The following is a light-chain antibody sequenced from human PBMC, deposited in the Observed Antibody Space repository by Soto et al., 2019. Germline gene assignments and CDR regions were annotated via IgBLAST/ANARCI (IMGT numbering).Light chain of an antibody. CDR3: QQYDNLPLT. CDR2: GAS. Sequence: IRLTQSPTSLIASVGDRVTITCQASQYVGNYLNWYQQKPGEPPRLLISGASNLEPGVPARFSGSGSGADFTFIISSLQPEDIATYYCQQYDNLPLTFGGGTKVEIK. J-gene: IGKJ4*01. V-gene: IGKV1-33*01. CDR1: QYVGNY.